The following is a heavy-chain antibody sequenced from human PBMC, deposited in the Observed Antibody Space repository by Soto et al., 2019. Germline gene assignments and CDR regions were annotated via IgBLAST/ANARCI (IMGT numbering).Heavy chain of an antibody. D-gene: IGHD6-19*01. J-gene: IGHJ4*02. CDR2: INSDGSTT. V-gene: IGHV3-74*01. Sequence: EVQLVESGGGVVQPGGSLRLSCAASGFTFSDHWMHWVRQVPGKGLVWVARINSDGSTTTNADSVKGRFTISRANARNTLYLQMDSLRAGDTALYYCARGYSSGPDYWGQGTLVTVSS. CDR1: GFTFSDHW. CDR3: ARGYSSGPDY.